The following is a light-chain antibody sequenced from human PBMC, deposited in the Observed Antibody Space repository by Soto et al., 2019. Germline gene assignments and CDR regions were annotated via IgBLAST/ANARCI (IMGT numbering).Light chain of an antibody. CDR1: QGISSY. CDR2: AAS. CDR3: QQLNSYPRS. Sequence: DIQLTQSPSFLSASVGDRVTITCRASQGISSYLVWYQQKPGKAPKLLIYAASTLQSGVPSRFSGSGSGTEFTLTISSLQPEDFATYYCQQLNSYPRSFGPGTKVDIK. V-gene: IGKV1-9*01. J-gene: IGKJ3*01.